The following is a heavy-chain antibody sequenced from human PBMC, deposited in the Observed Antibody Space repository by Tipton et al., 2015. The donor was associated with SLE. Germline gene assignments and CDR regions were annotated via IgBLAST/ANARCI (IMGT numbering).Heavy chain of an antibody. V-gene: IGHV4-59*08. D-gene: IGHD3-9*01. Sequence: TLSLTCTASGGSISSYHWSWIRQSPGKGLEWIGYIYYSGGTNYNPTLKSRVTISIDASRKQFSLKLTSVTAADTAIYYCARLLGTTLTTGDWFDPWGQGILVTVST. CDR2: IYYSGGT. CDR1: GGSISSYH. CDR3: ARLLGTTLTTGDWFDP. J-gene: IGHJ5*02.